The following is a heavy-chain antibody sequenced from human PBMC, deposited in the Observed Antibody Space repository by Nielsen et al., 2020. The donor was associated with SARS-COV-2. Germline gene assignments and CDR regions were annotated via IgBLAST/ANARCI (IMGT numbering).Heavy chain of an antibody. CDR1: GFTFSSYA. V-gene: IGHV3-23*03. D-gene: IGHD4-17*01. J-gene: IGHJ4*02. CDR3: AKDRRATVSTAFDY. CDR2: IYSGGSNT. Sequence: SLKISCAASGFTFSSYALSWVRQAPGKGLEWVAVIYSGGSNTYYADSVKGRFTISRDNSKNTLYLQMNSLGAEDTAVYYCAKDRRATVSTAFDYWGQGTLVTVSS.